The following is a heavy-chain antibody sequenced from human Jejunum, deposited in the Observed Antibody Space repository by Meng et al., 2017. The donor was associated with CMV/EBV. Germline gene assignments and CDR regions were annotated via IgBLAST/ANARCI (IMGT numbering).Heavy chain of an antibody. Sequence: AEVKKAGAPEKVSRKASRYTVTTYHIIWVRQASGQGLEWLGWFVNNVDTYSAQKFQGRVTMTTDTHTSTACMQLRSLRSDDTSVYYCARGTPGRSYSDYWGQGTLVTVFS. D-gene: IGHD1-26*01. CDR3: ARGTPGRSYSDY. CDR2: FVNNVDT. CDR1: RYTVTTYH. J-gene: IGHJ4*02. V-gene: IGHV1-18*01.